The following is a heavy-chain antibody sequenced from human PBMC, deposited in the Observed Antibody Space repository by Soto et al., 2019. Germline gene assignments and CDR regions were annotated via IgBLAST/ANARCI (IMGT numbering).Heavy chain of an antibody. CDR1: GGSISSYY. CDR2: IYYSGST. CDR3: ARSCTNGVCYNWFDP. D-gene: IGHD2-8*01. V-gene: IGHV4-59*01. J-gene: IGHJ5*02. Sequence: SETLSLTCTVSGGSISSYYWSWIRQPPGKGLEWIGYIYYSGSTNYNPSLKSRVTISVDTSKNQFSLKLSSVTAADTAVYYCARSCTNGVCYNWFDPWGRNPGHRLL.